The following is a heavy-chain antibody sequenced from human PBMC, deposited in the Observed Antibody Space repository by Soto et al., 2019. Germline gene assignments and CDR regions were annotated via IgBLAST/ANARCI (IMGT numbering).Heavy chain of an antibody. CDR1: GGSISSSSYY. J-gene: IGHJ4*02. Sequence: PSETLSLTCTVSGGSISSSSYYWGWIRQPPGKGLEWIGSIYYSGSTYYNPSLKSRVTISVDTSKNQFSLKLSSVTAADTAVYYCARRSGSYLRSTSDFDYWGQGTLVTVSS. CDR2: IYYSGST. V-gene: IGHV4-39*01. CDR3: ARRSGSYLRSTSDFDY. D-gene: IGHD1-26*01.